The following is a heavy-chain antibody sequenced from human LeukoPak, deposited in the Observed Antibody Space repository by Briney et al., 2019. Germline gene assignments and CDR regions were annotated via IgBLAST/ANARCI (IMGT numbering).Heavy chain of an antibody. J-gene: IGHJ5*02. CDR3: ERRSKQSYRSSSKNWFDP. CDR2: IFPCDSET. D-gene: IGHD6-6*01. V-gene: IGHV5-51*01. Sequence: GESLKISCKDSGSNFVDYWIGWVRQVPGRGLEWMAVIFPCDSETTYSPSFQGQVSISVGTSTNTAYLQWSSLKASDTAMYYCERRSKQSYRSSSKNWFDPWGQGTLVTVSS. CDR1: GSNFVDYW.